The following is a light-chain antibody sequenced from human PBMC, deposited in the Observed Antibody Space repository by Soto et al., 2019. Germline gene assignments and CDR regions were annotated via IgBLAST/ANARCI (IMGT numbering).Light chain of an antibody. V-gene: IGKV1-33*01. Sequence: DIQMTQSPSSLSASVGDRVTITCQASRDISNYLNWYQQKPGKAPKLLIYDASNLETGVPSRFSGSGSGTDFTFTISSLQPEDIATYYCQQYDNLPYTFGQGTKVDIK. CDR2: DAS. CDR3: QQYDNLPYT. J-gene: IGKJ2*01. CDR1: RDISNY.